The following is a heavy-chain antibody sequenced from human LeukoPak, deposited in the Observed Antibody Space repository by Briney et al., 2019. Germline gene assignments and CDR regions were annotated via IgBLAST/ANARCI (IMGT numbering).Heavy chain of an antibody. CDR2: MTPNSGNT. J-gene: IGHJ6*04. D-gene: IGHD3/OR15-3a*01. CDR3: VRRTSGWTDYGMDV. CDR1: GYTFTSYG. Sequence: ASVKVSCKASGYTFTSYGISWVRQAPGQGLEWMGWMTPNSGNTGYAQKFQGRVTMTRNTSISTAYMELSSLRSEDTAVYYCVRRTSGWTDYGMDVWGKGTTVTVSS. V-gene: IGHV1-8*02.